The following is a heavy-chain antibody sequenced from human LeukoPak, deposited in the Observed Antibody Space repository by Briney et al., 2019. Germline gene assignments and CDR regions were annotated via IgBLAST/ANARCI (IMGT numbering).Heavy chain of an antibody. CDR3: ARDTYYYDSSGYYLMGGFDY. Sequence: GGSLRLSCAASGFTFSSDAMSWVRQAPGKGLEWVANIKQDGNEKYYADSVKGRFTISRDNAKNSLYLQMNSLRAEDTAVYYCARDTYYYDSSGYYLMGGFDYWGQGTLVTVSS. CDR1: GFTFSSDA. V-gene: IGHV3-7*01. D-gene: IGHD3-22*01. CDR2: IKQDGNEK. J-gene: IGHJ4*02.